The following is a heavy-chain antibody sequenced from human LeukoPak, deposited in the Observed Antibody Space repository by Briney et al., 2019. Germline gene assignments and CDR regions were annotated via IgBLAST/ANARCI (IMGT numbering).Heavy chain of an antibody. V-gene: IGHV1-18*01. D-gene: IGHD1-26*01. CDR1: GYTFTSYG. CDR2: ISAYNGNT. CDR3: AKDSGSYYWATDY. Sequence: GASGKVSCKAAGYTFTSYGISWVRQAPGQGLEWMGWISAYNGNTKYSQKLQGRVTMTTDTSTTTAYMELRSLRSDDTAVYYCAKDSGSYYWATDYWGQGTLVTVSS. J-gene: IGHJ4*02.